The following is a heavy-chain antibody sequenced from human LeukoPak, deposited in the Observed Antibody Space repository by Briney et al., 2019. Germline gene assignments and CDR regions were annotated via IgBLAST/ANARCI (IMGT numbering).Heavy chain of an antibody. CDR2: ISGSGGST. J-gene: IGHJ6*02. Sequence: PGGSPRLSCAASGFTFSSYAMSWVRQAPGKGLEWVSAISGSGGSTYYADSVKGRFTISRDNSKNTLYLQMNSLRAEDTAVYYCAKVNHLRGDFWSGYPDDYYYYGMDVWGQGTTVTVSS. CDR3: AKVNHLRGDFWSGYPDDYYYYGMDV. V-gene: IGHV3-23*01. D-gene: IGHD3-3*01. CDR1: GFTFSSYA.